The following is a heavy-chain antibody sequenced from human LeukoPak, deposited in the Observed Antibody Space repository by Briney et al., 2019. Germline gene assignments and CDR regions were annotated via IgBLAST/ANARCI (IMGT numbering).Heavy chain of an antibody. J-gene: IGHJ4*02. CDR3: ATFSGSYSGFDY. CDR2: IKSKTDGGTT. D-gene: IGHD1-26*01. V-gene: IGHV3-15*01. Sequence: GGSLRLSCAASGFTFSNAWMSWVRQAPGKGLEWVGRIKSKTDGGTTDYAAPVKGRFTISRDDSKNTLYLQMNSLRAEDSAVYYCATFSGSYSGFDYWGQGTLVTVSS. CDR1: GFTFSNAW.